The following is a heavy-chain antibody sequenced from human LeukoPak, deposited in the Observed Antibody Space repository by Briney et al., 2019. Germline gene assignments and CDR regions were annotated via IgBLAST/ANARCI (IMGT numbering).Heavy chain of an antibody. V-gene: IGHV3-23*01. J-gene: IGHJ4*02. CDR1: GFTFSSYA. D-gene: IGHD1-26*01. Sequence: GGALRLSCAASGFTFSSYAMSWVRQAPGKGLEWVSGICESGGSTYYADSVKGRFTISRDNFKNTLDLQMNSLRAEDTAVYYCAKMAPSLSEYYFDSWGQGTLVTVSS. CDR2: ICESGGST. CDR3: AKMAPSLSEYYFDS.